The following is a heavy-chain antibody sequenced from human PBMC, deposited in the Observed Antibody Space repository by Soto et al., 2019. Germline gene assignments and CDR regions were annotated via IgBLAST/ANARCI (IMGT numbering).Heavy chain of an antibody. CDR3: ALGKAVAGTVDY. CDR2: IIPIFGTA. Sequence: QVQLVQSGAEVKKPGSSVKVSCKASEGTFTSIPISWVRQAPGQGLGWMGGIIPIFGTANYAQKFQGRVTITADESTSTAYMELSSLRSEDTAVYYCALGKAVAGTVDYWGQGTLVTVSS. D-gene: IGHD6-19*01. CDR1: EGTFTSIP. V-gene: IGHV1-69*12. J-gene: IGHJ4*02.